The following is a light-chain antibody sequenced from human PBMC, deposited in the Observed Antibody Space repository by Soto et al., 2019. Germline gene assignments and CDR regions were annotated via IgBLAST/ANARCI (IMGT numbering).Light chain of an antibody. Sequence: DIVLTQSPLSLPVTPGEAASISCKASQSLLLSSGNNYLDWYLQKPGQSPQLLIYLGSTRASGVPDRFSGSGSGTDFTLKISRVEAEDVGAYYCMQVLQSPITFGQGTRLEIK. CDR3: MQVLQSPIT. J-gene: IGKJ5*01. CDR1: QSLLLSSGNNY. CDR2: LGS. V-gene: IGKV2-28*01.